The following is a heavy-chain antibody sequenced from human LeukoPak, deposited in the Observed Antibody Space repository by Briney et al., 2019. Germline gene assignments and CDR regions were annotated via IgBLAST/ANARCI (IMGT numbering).Heavy chain of an antibody. D-gene: IGHD5-12*01. Sequence: GGSLRLSWAASGITFSSYGMHWVRQAPGKGLEWVAVISYDGSNKYYADSVKGRFTISRDNSKNTLYLQMNSLRAEDTAVYYCAKDPPIKHWGQGTLVTVSS. CDR1: GITFSSYG. CDR2: ISYDGSNK. J-gene: IGHJ1*01. CDR3: AKDPPIKH. V-gene: IGHV3-30*18.